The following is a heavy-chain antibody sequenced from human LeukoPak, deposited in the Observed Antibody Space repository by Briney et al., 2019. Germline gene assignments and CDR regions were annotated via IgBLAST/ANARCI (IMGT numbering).Heavy chain of an antibody. V-gene: IGHV4-30-2*01. CDR3: ARVRTGGQWLDY. CDR2: IYHNGST. Sequence: AQTLSLTCTVSGGSISRGGYYWSWIRQPPGKGLEWIGYIYHNGSTYYNPSLKSRVTISVDRSKNQFSLKLSSVTAADTAVYYCARVRTGGQWLDYWGQGTLVTVSS. J-gene: IGHJ4*02. D-gene: IGHD6-19*01. CDR1: GGSISRGGYY.